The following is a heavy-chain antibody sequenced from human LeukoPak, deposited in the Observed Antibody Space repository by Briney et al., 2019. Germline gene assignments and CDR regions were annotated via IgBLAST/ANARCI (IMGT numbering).Heavy chain of an antibody. CDR1: GGSISSGGYY. Sequence: SQTLSLTCTVSGGSISSGGYYWSWIRQHPGKSLEWIGYIYYSGSTYYNPSLKSRVTISVDTSKNQFSLKLSSVTAADTAVYYCARGSGSYSPFDYWGQGTLVTVSS. CDR2: IYYSGST. CDR3: ARGSGSYSPFDY. V-gene: IGHV4-31*03. D-gene: IGHD1-26*01. J-gene: IGHJ4*02.